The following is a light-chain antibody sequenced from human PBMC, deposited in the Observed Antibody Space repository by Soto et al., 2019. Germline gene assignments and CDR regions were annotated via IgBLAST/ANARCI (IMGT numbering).Light chain of an antibody. CDR2: AAS. J-gene: IGKJ5*01. CDR1: QDISNS. Sequence: IPMSQSPSSLSATLGDRAPITCRTSQDISNSLAWYQQKPGKAPKLLIFAASTLQSGVPSRFSGGGSGTEFTLTISSLQPEDFATYYCQQFNNYPITFGQGTRLEIK. V-gene: IGKV1-27*01. CDR3: QQFNNYPIT.